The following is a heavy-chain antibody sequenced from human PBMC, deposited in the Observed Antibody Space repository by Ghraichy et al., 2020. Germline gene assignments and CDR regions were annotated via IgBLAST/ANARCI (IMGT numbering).Heavy chain of an antibody. CDR3: TTGAGTFDY. D-gene: IGHD1-26*01. Sequence: GGSLRLSCVAPGLTFSKAWMNWVRQAPGERLEWVGRSKGDGGTTDYAAPVKGRVTISRDDSKNTLYLQMNSLKTEDTAVYYCTTGAGTFDYWGQGTLVTVSA. J-gene: IGHJ4*02. CDR1: GLTFSKAW. CDR2: SKGDGGTT. V-gene: IGHV3-15*07.